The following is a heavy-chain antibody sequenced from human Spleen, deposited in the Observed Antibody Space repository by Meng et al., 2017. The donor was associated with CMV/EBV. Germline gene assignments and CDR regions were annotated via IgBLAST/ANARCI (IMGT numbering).Heavy chain of an antibody. V-gene: IGHV4-39*07. CDR2: IYKSGSA. CDR3: ATENDYGVNSGGELDH. D-gene: IGHD4/OR15-4a*01. J-gene: IGHJ4*02. Sequence: SISSSTYYWGWIRQPPGKGLEWIGSIYKSGSAYYSPSLKSRVSISVDTSKNQFSLSLKSVTTADTAVYFCATENDYGVNSGGELDHWGQGTLVTVSS. CDR1: SISSSTYY.